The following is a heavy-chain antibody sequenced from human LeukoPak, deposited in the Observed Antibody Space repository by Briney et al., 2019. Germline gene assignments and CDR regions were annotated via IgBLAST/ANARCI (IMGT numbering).Heavy chain of an antibody. V-gene: IGHV1-69*05. J-gene: IGHJ4*02. CDR2: IIPIFGTA. D-gene: IGHD3-22*01. CDR3: ARGTAYYYDSSGYYYFDY. Sequence: SAKVSCKASGGTFSSYAISWVRQAPGQGLEWMGGIIPIFGTANYAQKFQGRVTITTDESTSTAYMELSSLRSEDTAVYYCARGTAYYYDSSGYYYFDYWGQGTLVTVSS. CDR1: GGTFSSYA.